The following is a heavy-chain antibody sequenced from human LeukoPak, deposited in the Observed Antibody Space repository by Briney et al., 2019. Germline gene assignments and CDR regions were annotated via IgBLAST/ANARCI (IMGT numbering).Heavy chain of an antibody. V-gene: IGHV1-3*01. CDR2: TNAGNGNT. Sequence: ASVKVSCKASGYTFTSYSLHWVRQAPGQRLEYMGWTNAGNGNTKSSEKFQGRVTITRDPSASTAYMELSSLRSEDTAVYYCARQSGAEPTPNFDYWGQGTLVTVSS. D-gene: IGHD4-23*01. J-gene: IGHJ4*02. CDR3: ARQSGAEPTPNFDY. CDR1: GYTFTSYS.